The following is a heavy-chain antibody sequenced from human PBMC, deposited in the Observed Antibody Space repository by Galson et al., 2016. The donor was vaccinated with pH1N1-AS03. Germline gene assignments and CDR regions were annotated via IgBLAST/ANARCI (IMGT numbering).Heavy chain of an antibody. D-gene: IGHD3-10*01. J-gene: IGHJ3*01. V-gene: IGHV3-30*04. Sequence: SLRLSCAASGLTFSTYAMHWVRQAPGRGLDWVSVTSSDGSNKYYADSVRGRFTISRDDSKNTLYLQMDSLRVEDTAVYYCARGVVVGLGFDVWGQGTMVTVSS. CDR2: TSSDGSNK. CDR1: GLTFSTYA. CDR3: ARGVVVGLGFDV.